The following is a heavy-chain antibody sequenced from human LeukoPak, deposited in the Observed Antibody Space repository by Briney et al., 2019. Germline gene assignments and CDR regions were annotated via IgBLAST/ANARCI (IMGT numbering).Heavy chain of an antibody. D-gene: IGHD2-2*01. CDR3: AGEEYQLLFSWFDP. CDR2: ISAYNGNT. CDR1: GYTFTSYG. V-gene: IGHV1-18*01. J-gene: IGHJ5*02. Sequence: ASVKVSCKASGYTFTSYGISWVRQAPGQGLEWMGWISAYNGNTNYAQKLQGRVTMTTDTSTSTAYMELRSLRSDDTAVYYCAGEEYQLLFSWFDPWGQGTLVTVSS.